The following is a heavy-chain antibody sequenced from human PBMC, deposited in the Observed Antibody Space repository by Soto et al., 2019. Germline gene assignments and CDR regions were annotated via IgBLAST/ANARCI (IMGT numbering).Heavy chain of an antibody. CDR1: GGTFSSYA. CDR3: ATHSSIGRQGPNGMDV. J-gene: IGHJ6*02. D-gene: IGHD2-15*01. V-gene: IGHV1-69*01. Sequence: QVQLVQSGAEVKKPGSSVKVSCKASGGTFSSYAISWVRQAPGQGLEWMGGIIPIFGTANYAQKFQGRVTITADESTSTAYMELSSLRPEDTAVYYCATHSSIGRQGPNGMDVWGQGTTVTVSS. CDR2: IIPIFGTA.